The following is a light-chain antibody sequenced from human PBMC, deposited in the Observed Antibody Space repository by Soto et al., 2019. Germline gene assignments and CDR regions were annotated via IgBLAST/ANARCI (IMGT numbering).Light chain of an antibody. Sequence: EVELTQSPATLSVSTGESATLLCRASQFIHSRFLAWYQQKPGQAPRLLIYGASSRATGIPDRFSGSGSGTDFTLTISRLEPEDFAVYYCQQYGSSHWTFGQGTKVAIK. CDR3: QQYGSSHWT. CDR2: GAS. CDR1: QFIHSRF. J-gene: IGKJ1*01. V-gene: IGKV3-20*01.